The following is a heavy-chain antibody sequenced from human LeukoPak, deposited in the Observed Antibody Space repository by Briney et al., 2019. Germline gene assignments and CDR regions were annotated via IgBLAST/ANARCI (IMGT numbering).Heavy chain of an antibody. V-gene: IGHV4-34*01. CDR1: GESFSDYY. Sequence: SETLSLTCGVRGESFSDYYWSWIRQSPGVGLEWIGEINHSGSTNYNPSLKSRVTISVDTPKNHFSLKLSSLTAADTAVYYCARVGTYTSSWYRFRYFDYWGRGTLVTVSS. CDR3: ARVGTYTSSWYRFRYFDY. CDR2: INHSGST. D-gene: IGHD6-13*01. J-gene: IGHJ4*02.